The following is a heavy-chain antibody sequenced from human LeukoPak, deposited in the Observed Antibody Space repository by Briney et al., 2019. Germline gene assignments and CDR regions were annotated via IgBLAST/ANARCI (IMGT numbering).Heavy chain of an antibody. CDR1: GGSISSSSYY. CDR2: IYYSGST. D-gene: IGHD6-19*01. V-gene: IGHV4-39*01. CDR3: ARHGGYSSGWLYFDY. Sequence: SETQSLTCTVSGGSISSSSYYWGWIRQPPGKGLEWIGSIYYSGSTYYNPSLKSRVTISVDTSKNQFSLKLSSVTAADTAVYYCARHGGYSSGWLYFDYWGQGTLVTVSS. J-gene: IGHJ4*02.